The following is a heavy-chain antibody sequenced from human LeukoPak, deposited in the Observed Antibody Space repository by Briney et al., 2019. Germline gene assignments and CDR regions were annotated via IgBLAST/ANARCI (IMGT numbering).Heavy chain of an antibody. V-gene: IGHV3-11*01. Sequence: GGSLRLSCAASGFTLNTYWMSWVRQAPGKGLEWVSYISSSGSTIYYADSVKGRFTISRDNAKNSLYLQMNSLRAEDTAVYYCARDNRYVDGMDVWGQGTAVTVSS. CDR3: ARDNRYVDGMDV. CDR2: ISSSGSTI. D-gene: IGHD5-12*01. J-gene: IGHJ6*02. CDR1: GFTLNTYW.